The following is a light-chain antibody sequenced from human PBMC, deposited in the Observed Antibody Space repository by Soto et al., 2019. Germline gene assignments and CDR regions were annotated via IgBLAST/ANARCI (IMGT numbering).Light chain of an antibody. CDR2: DVS. Sequence: QSALTQPASVSGSPGQSITISCTGTSSDVGGYNFVSWYQQHPGKAPKLLIYDVSNRPSGVSNRFSDSKSDNTASLTISGLQAEDEADYHCISYTSSSTYVFGTGTKLTVL. V-gene: IGLV2-14*03. CDR1: SSDVGGYNF. J-gene: IGLJ1*01. CDR3: ISYTSSSTYV.